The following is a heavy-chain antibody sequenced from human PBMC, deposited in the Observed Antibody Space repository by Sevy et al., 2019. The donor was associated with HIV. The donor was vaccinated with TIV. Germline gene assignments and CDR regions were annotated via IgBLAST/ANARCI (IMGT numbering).Heavy chain of an antibody. Sequence: SETLSLTCAVSGGSISSGAYSWNWIRQPPGKGLEWIGYIYHSGNTYYNPSLKSRLTISVDRSKNLFSLNLSSMTAADTAVYYCARDGGTLTTPGAFDIWGQGTLVTASS. CDR2: IYHSGNT. D-gene: IGHD4-17*01. V-gene: IGHV4-30-2*01. CDR1: GGSISSGAYS. CDR3: ARDGGTLTTPGAFDI. J-gene: IGHJ3*02.